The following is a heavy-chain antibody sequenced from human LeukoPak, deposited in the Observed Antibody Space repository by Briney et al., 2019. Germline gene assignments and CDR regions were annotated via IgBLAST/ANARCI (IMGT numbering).Heavy chain of an antibody. Sequence: SETLSLTCTVSGGSISSSSYYWGWIRQPPGKGLEWIGSIYYSGSTYYNPSLKSRVTISVDTSKNQFSLKLSSVTAADTAVYYCARQTSGYSSSWWFDYWGQGTLVTVSS. CDR3: ARQTSGYSSSWWFDY. CDR1: GGSISSSSYY. J-gene: IGHJ4*02. V-gene: IGHV4-39*01. D-gene: IGHD6-13*01. CDR2: IYYSGST.